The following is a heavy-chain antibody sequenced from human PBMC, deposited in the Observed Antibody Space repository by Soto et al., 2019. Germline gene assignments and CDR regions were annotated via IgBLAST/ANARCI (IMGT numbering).Heavy chain of an antibody. CDR2: ISAYNGNT. Sequence: ASVKVSCKASGYTFTSYGISWVRQAPGQGLEWMGWISAYNGNTNYAQKLQGRVTMTTDTSTSTAYMELRSLRSEDTAVYYCARVFGYCSSPSSCYAGDFWGQGTQVTVSS. J-gene: IGHJ4*02. V-gene: IGHV1-18*01. CDR1: GYTFTSYG. D-gene: IGHD2-2*03. CDR3: ARVFGYCSSPSSCYAGDF.